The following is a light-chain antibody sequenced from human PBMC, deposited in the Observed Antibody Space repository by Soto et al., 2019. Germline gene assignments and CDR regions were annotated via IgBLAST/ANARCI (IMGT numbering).Light chain of an antibody. CDR3: QQYNDWPRT. CDR2: GSS. J-gene: IGKJ5*01. V-gene: IGKV3-15*01. Sequence: EILLTQSPATLSVSPGESVTLSCRASQLFSSNLAWYQRRPGQAPRLLIYGSSTRATGVPARFSGSASGTEFTLTISSLQSEDFGVYYCQQYNDWPRTFGQGTRLEI. CDR1: QLFSSN.